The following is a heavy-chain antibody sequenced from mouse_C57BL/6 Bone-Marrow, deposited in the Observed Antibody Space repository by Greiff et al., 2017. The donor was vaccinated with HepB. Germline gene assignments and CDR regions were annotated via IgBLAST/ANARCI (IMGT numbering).Heavy chain of an antibody. CDR2: IYPGGGYT. D-gene: IGHD1-1*01. Sequence: VQLQQSGAELVRPGTSVKMSCKASGYTFTNYWIGWAKQRPGQGLEWIGDIYPGGGYTNYNEKFKGNATLTADKSSSTAYMQFSSLTSEDSAIYYCARRSPYYYGSSYGYWGQGTTLTVSS. V-gene: IGHV1-63*01. J-gene: IGHJ2*01. CDR3: ARRSPYYYGSSYGY. CDR1: GYTFTNYW.